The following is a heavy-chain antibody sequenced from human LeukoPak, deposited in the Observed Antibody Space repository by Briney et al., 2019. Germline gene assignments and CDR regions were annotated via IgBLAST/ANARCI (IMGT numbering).Heavy chain of an antibody. CDR2: IYYSGST. CDR3: AREGSSGYDAFDI. Sequence: SETLSLTCTVSGGSISSYYWSWIRQPPGKGLEWIGYIYYSGSTNCNPSLKSRVTISVDTSKNQFSLKLSSVTAADTAVYYCAREGSSGYDAFDIWGQGTMVTVSS. CDR1: GGSISSYY. V-gene: IGHV4-59*01. J-gene: IGHJ3*02. D-gene: IGHD3-22*01.